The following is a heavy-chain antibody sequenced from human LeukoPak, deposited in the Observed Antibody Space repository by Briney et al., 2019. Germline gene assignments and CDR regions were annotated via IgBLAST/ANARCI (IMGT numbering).Heavy chain of an antibody. J-gene: IGHJ6*02. V-gene: IGHV1-18*01. CDR1: GYTFTSYA. CDR2: ISAYNGNT. CDR3: ARDTIFGVPTSYYYGMDV. D-gene: IGHD3-3*01. Sequence: GASVKVSCKASGYTFTSYAMHWVRQAPGQGLEWMGWISAYNGNTNYAQKLQGRVTMTTDTSTSTAYMELRSLRSDDTAVYYCARDTIFGVPTSYYYGMDVWGQGTTVTVSS.